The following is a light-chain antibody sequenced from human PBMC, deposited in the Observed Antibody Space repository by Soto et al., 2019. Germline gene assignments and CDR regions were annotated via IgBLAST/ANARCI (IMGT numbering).Light chain of an antibody. V-gene: IGKV1-39*01. Sequence: DIQMTQSPSSLSASLGDRVTITCRASQSISTYLNWYQQKPGKAPKLLIYAASNLQSGVPSQFSGSGSGTEFTLTISSLQPEDFASYYCQQTYSTPRTFGQGTKVEIK. CDR1: QSISTY. CDR3: QQTYSTPRT. J-gene: IGKJ1*01. CDR2: AAS.